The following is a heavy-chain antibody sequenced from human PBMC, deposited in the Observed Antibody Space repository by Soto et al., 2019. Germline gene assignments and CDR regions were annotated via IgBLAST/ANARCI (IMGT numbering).Heavy chain of an antibody. CDR3: AREIMITFGGVIAPAYGMDV. Sequence: EVQLVESGGGLVQPGGSLRLSCAASGFTFSSYSMNWVRQAPGKGLEWVSYISSSSSTIYYADSVKGRFTISRDNAKNSLYLQNNSMSDEGMDVYYCAREIMITFGGVIAPAYGMDVWGQGTTVTVSS. V-gene: IGHV3-48*02. CDR1: GFTFSSYS. J-gene: IGHJ6*02. CDR2: ISSSSSTI. D-gene: IGHD3-16*02.